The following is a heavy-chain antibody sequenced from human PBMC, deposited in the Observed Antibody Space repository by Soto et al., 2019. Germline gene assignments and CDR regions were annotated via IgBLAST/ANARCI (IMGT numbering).Heavy chain of an antibody. CDR3: ARRTRGSGPNWFDP. J-gene: IGHJ5*02. V-gene: IGHV3-21*01. CDR1: GFTFSSYS. D-gene: IGHD3-10*01. Sequence: EVQLVESGGGLVKPGGSLRLSCAASGFTFSSYSMNWVRQAPGKGLEWVSSISSSSSYIYYADSVKGRFTISGDNAKNSLYLQMNSLRAEDTAVYYCARRTRGSGPNWFDPSGQGTLVTVSS. CDR2: ISSSSSYI.